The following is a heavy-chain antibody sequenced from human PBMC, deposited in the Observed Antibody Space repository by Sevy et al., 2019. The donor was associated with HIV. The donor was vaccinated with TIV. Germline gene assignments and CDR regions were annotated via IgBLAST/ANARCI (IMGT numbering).Heavy chain of an antibody. Sequence: SETLSLTCTVSGGSISSSSYYWGWIRQPPGKGLEWIGSIYYSGSTYYNPSLKSRVTISVDTSKNQFSLKLSSVTAADTAVYYCARLLNGYFDLWGRGTLVTVSS. CDR3: ARLLNGYFDL. J-gene: IGHJ2*01. V-gene: IGHV4-39*01. CDR2: IYYSGST. CDR1: GGSISSSSYY.